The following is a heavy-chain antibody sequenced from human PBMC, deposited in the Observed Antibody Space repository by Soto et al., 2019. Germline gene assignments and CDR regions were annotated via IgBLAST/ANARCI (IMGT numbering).Heavy chain of an antibody. Sequence: EALSLTWTLACDAVSSTGYNLSWSRLPPGKGLEWIWYIYYSGRTNYTPSLKTRVTISLDTSQSQFSLKLISVTTADTAVYYCARGNYCSSSSCYWLDYWGQGTLVTGSS. CDR3: ARGNYCSSSSCYWLDY. J-gene: IGHJ4*02. V-gene: IGHV4-61*08. D-gene: IGHD2-2*01. CDR2: IYYSGRT. CDR1: CDAVSSTGYN.